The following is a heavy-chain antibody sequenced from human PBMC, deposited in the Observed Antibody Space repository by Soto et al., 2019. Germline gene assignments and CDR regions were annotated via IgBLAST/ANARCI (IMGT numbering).Heavy chain of an antibody. Sequence: ESGGGVVQPGRSLRLSCAASGFTFSSYGMHWVRQAPGKGLEWVAVIWYDGSNKYYADSVKGRFTISRDNSKNTLYLQMNSLRAEDTAVYYCARDLLVPPLWTFEPWGQGTLVTVSS. D-gene: IGHD2-2*01. V-gene: IGHV3-33*01. J-gene: IGHJ5*02. CDR2: IWYDGSNK. CDR1: GFTFSSYG. CDR3: ARDLLVPPLWTFEP.